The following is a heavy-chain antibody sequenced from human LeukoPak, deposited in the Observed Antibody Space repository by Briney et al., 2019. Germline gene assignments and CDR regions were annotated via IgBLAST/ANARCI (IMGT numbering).Heavy chain of an antibody. D-gene: IGHD6-13*01. V-gene: IGHV1-2*02. Sequence: ASVKVSCKASGYTFTGYYMHWVRQAPGQGLEWMGWINPNSGGTNYAQKLQGRVTMTTDTSTSTAYMDLRSLRSDDTAVYYCARSGNTAAGTRYFQYWGQGTLVTVSS. CDR1: GYTFTGYY. CDR2: INPNSGGT. J-gene: IGHJ1*01. CDR3: ARSGNTAAGTRYFQY.